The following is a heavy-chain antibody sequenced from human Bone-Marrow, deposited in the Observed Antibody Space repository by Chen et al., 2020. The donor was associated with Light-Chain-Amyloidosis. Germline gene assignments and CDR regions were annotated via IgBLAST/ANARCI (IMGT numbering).Heavy chain of an antibody. D-gene: IGHD6-19*01. CDR1: GFTFSSYD. J-gene: IGHJ4*02. V-gene: IGHV3-30*02. CDR2: IRYDGSDK. Sequence: QVQLVESGGGVVQPGGSLRLSCAASGFTFSSYDMHWVRRAPGKGLEWVAFIRYDGSDKYYADSVKGRFTISRDNSKNTLYLQMNSLRAEDTAVYYCARYSSVWLHFDYWGQGTLVTVSS. CDR3: ARYSSVWLHFDY.